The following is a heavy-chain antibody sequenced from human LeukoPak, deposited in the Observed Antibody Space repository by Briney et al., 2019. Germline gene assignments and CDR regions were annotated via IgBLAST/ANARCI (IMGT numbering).Heavy chain of an antibody. CDR1: GGTFSSYV. D-gene: IGHD3-22*01. Sequence: SVKVSCKASGGTFSSYVISWVRQAPGQGLEWMGRIIPILGIANYAQKFQGRVTITADKSTSTAYMELSSLRSEDTAVYYCARAGYYYDSSGYYGGYYFDYWGQGTLVTVSS. V-gene: IGHV1-69*04. CDR2: IIPILGIA. CDR3: ARAGYYYDSSGYYGGYYFDY. J-gene: IGHJ4*02.